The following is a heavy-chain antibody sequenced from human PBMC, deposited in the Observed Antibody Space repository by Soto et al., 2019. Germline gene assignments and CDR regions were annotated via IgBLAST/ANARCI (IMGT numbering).Heavy chain of an antibody. CDR3: TRDPPSYYDSSGYYTGY. V-gene: IGHV3-49*04. Sequence: SPRLSCTASGFTFGDYAMSWVRQAPGKGLEWVGFIRSKAYGGTTEYAASVKGRFTISRDDSKSIAYLQMNSLKTEDTAVYYCTRDPPSYYDSSGYYTGYWGQGTLVTVSS. D-gene: IGHD3-22*01. CDR2: IRSKAYGGTT. J-gene: IGHJ4*02. CDR1: GFTFGDYA.